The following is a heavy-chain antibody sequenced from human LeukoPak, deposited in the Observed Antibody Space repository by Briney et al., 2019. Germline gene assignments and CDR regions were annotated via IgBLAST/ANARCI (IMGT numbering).Heavy chain of an antibody. Sequence: GRSLRLSCAASGFTFSSYAMHWVRQAPGKGLEWVAVISYDGSNKYYADSVKGRFTISRDNSKNTLYPQMNSLRAEDTAVYYCARERKGKTFDYWGQGTLVTVSS. CDR1: GFTFSSYA. J-gene: IGHJ4*02. CDR3: ARERKGKTFDY. D-gene: IGHD4-23*01. CDR2: ISYDGSNK. V-gene: IGHV3-30-3*01.